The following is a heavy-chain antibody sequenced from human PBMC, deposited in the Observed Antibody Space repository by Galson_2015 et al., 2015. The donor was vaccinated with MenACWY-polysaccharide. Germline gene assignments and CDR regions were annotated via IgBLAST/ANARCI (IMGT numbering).Heavy chain of an antibody. CDR1: GGPIITNRRDC. J-gene: IGHJ5*02. V-gene: IGHV4-39*07. Sequence: SETLSLTCTVSGGPIITNRRDCWGWIRQPPGKGLEWLGSVCDNGETYSIPSLKSRVTISMDTYRNQFSLKLSLLTAADTAVYYCVRESPFDPWGQGMLVSVSS. CDR2: VCDNGET. CDR3: VRESPFDP.